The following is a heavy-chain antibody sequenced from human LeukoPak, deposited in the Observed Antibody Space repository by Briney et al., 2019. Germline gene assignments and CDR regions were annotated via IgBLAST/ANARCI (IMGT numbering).Heavy chain of an antibody. Sequence: ASVKVSCKASGYTFTGYYMHWVRQAPGQGLEWMGWINPNSGGTNYAQKFQGRVTMTRDTSISTAYMELSRLRSDDTAVDYCARDVGGQLNYFDYWGQGTLVTVSS. CDR1: GYTFTGYY. V-gene: IGHV1-2*02. CDR3: ARDVGGQLNYFDY. CDR2: INPNSGGT. J-gene: IGHJ4*02. D-gene: IGHD6-6*01.